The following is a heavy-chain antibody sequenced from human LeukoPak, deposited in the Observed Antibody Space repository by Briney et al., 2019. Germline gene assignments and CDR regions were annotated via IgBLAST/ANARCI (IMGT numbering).Heavy chain of an antibody. Sequence: PGGSLRLSSAASGFTFSNYAMTSVRQAPGQGLKWVSVISGCGGSTSSVDSVPARFAIPRDNSQATLYLPMNRLIPQPPAVLFFAKGHGVYGTGFDCWGQGALVTVSS. CDR2: ISGCGGST. CDR3: AKGHGVYGTGFDC. J-gene: IGHJ4*02. V-gene: IGHV3-23*01. CDR1: GFTFSNYA. D-gene: IGHD5/OR15-5a*01.